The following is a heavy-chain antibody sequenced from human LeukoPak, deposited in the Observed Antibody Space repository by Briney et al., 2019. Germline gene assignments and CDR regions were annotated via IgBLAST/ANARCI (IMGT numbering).Heavy chain of an antibody. V-gene: IGHV4-39*07. CDR2: IYHSGST. D-gene: IGHD3-10*01. CDR1: GGSISSSSYY. CDR3: ARSGSGSYDAFDI. J-gene: IGHJ3*02. Sequence: PSETLSLTCTVSGGSISSSSYYWGWIRQPPGKGLEWIGSIYHSGSTYYNPSLKSRVTISVDTSKNQFSLKLSSVTAADTAVYYCARSGSGSYDAFDIWGQGTMVAVSS.